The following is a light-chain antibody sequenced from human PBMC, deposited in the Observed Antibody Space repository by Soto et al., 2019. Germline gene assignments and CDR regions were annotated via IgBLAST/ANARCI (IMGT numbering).Light chain of an antibody. Sequence: SVLRQPPTVSVSPGPKFTNSSSGSSSNIGNNYVSWYKQLPGTAPKLLIYDNNKRPSGIPDRFSGSKSGTSATLGITGLQTGDEADYYCGTWDSSLSAYVFGTGTKVTVL. CDR2: DNN. V-gene: IGLV1-51*01. CDR3: GTWDSSLSAYV. CDR1: SSNIGNNY. J-gene: IGLJ1*01.